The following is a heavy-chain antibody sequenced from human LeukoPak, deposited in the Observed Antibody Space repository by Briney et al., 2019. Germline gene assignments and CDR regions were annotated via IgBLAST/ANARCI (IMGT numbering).Heavy chain of an antibody. Sequence: PGGSLRLSCAASGFTSSSYSMNWVRQARGKGLEWVSSISSSSSYIYYADSVKGRFTISRDNAKNSLYLQMNSLRAEDTAVYYCARDGPGYSYGYHYYYGMDVWGQGTTVTVSS. CDR1: GFTSSSYS. CDR2: ISSSSSYI. CDR3: ARDGPGYSYGYHYYYGMDV. J-gene: IGHJ6*02. D-gene: IGHD5-18*01. V-gene: IGHV3-21*01.